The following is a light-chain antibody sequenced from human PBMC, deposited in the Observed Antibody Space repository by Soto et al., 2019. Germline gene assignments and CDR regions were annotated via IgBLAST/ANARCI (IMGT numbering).Light chain of an antibody. CDR2: LGS. J-gene: IGKJ3*01. CDR1: QNLLHSNGYDY. V-gene: IGKV2-28*01. CDR3: MQGLQPPPT. Sequence: DIVMTQSPLSLPVSPGEPASISCRSSQNLLHSNGYDYLDWYVQKPGQSPQLLISLGSNLASGDYGTFSGRGSGTDYTLKISRVEADEVGVYFCMQGLQPPPTFGPGTKVVIK.